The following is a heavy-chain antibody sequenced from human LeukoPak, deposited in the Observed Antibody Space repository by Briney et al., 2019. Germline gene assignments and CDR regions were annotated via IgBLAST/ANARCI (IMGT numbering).Heavy chain of an antibody. CDR3: ARDRTLYSYDSSGYSA. V-gene: IGHV3-21*01. CDR1: GFTLSSYS. J-gene: IGHJ3*01. Sequence: GGSLRLSCAASGFTLSSYSMNWVRQAPGKGLEWVSSISSSSSYIYYADSVKGRFTISRDNAKNSLYLQMNSLRAEDTAAYYCARDRTLYSYDSSGYSAWGQGTMVTVSS. D-gene: IGHD3-22*01. CDR2: ISSSSSYI.